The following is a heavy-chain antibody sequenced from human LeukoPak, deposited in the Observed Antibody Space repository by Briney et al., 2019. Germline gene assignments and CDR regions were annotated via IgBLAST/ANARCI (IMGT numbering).Heavy chain of an antibody. V-gene: IGHV4-59*01. J-gene: IGHJ3*02. CDR1: GGSISSYY. CDR3: ASGGFLEWLSPRYDAFDI. D-gene: IGHD3-3*01. CDR2: IYYSGST. Sequence: PSETLSLTCSVSGGSISSYYWSWIRQPPGKGLEWIGYIYYSGSTNYNPSLKSRVTISVDTSKNQFSLKLSSVTAADTAVYYCASGGFLEWLSPRYDAFDIWGQGTMVTVSS.